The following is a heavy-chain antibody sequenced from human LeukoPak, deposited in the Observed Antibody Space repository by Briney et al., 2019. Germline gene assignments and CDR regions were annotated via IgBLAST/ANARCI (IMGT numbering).Heavy chain of an antibody. J-gene: IGHJ5*01. D-gene: IGHD6-13*01. V-gene: IGHV1-3*01. CDR1: ASTFIQYT. CDR2: VYAADGHT. Sequence: ASVKVSCKASASTFIQYTFHWVRQAPGQRLEWMGSVYAADGHTTYSPNLQDRLTITRNTSAPIAYMDLTNLRSEDTAIYYCARVWAAGGLDSWGQGTLVTVSS. CDR3: ARVWAAGGLDS.